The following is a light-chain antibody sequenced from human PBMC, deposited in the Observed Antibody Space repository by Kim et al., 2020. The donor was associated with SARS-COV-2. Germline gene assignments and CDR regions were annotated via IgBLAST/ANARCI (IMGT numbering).Light chain of an antibody. CDR1: SSHVSAYNH. CDR3: NSFAGSYKFV. CDR2: EVS. J-gene: IGLJ1*01. Sequence: GQSVALSCTGTSSHVSAYNHVSWYQQHPGKAPKRMFYEVSERPSGVPDRFSGSKSGNTASLTVSGLQAEDEAEYYCNSFAGSYKFVFGTGTKVTVL. V-gene: IGLV2-8*01.